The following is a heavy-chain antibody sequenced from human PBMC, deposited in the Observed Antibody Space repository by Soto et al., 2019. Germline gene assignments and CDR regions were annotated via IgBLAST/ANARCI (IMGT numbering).Heavy chain of an antibody. CDR1: EFTFSNAW. V-gene: IGHV3-15*01. CDR3: AAETQRYKWYFDL. D-gene: IGHD1-20*01. CDR2: IKSKTDRGTT. Sequence: EVQLVESGGGLVKPGGSLRLSCAASEFTFSNAWMSWVRQAPGKGLEWVGRIKSKTDRGTTDYAAPVKGRFTISRDDSKNTLYLQMNSLKTEDTAVYYSAAETQRYKWYFDLWGRGTLVTVSS. J-gene: IGHJ2*01.